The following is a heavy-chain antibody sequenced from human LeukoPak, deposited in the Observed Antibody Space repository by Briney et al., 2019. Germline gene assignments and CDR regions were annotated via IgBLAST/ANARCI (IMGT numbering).Heavy chain of an antibody. Sequence: ASVKVSCKASGYIFTNNGISWVRQAPGQGLEWMGWVSPSDGETNYAQKVQGGVTMTTDTSTSTVYMELRSLKSDDTAVYYCARDLGYCTLTNCVRNWFGPWGQGTLVTASS. CDR3: ARDLGYCTLTNCVRNWFGP. J-gene: IGHJ5*02. D-gene: IGHD2-2*01. CDR1: GYIFTNNG. CDR2: VSPSDGET. V-gene: IGHV1-18*01.